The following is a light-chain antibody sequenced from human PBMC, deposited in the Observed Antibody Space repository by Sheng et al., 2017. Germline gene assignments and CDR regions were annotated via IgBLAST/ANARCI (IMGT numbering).Light chain of an antibody. CDR3: QQLNSYPFT. Sequence: IQLTQSPSSLSASVGDRVTITCRTSQGISSSLAWYRQEPGKAPQLLIYAASTLQSGVPSRFSGSESGTDFTLTISSLQPEDFATYYCQQLNSYPFTF. V-gene: IGKV1-9*01. CDR2: AAS. CDR1: QGISSS. J-gene: IGKJ3*01.